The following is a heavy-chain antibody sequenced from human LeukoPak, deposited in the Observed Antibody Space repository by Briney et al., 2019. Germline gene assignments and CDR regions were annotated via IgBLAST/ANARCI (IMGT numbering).Heavy chain of an antibody. CDR2: ISAYNGNT. Sequence: GASVKVSCKASGYTFTSYGISWVRQAPGQGLEWMGWISAYNGNTNYAQKLQGRVTMTTDTSTSTAYMELRSLRSDDTAMYYCARGLPKHDFGDYGGTWFDPWGQGTLVTVSS. J-gene: IGHJ5*02. CDR1: GYTFTSYG. V-gene: IGHV1-18*01. CDR3: ARGLPKHDFGDYGGTWFDP. D-gene: IGHD4-17*01.